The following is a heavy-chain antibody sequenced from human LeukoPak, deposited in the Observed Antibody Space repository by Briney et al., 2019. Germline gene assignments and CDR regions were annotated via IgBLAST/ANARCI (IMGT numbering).Heavy chain of an antibody. J-gene: IGHJ6*03. V-gene: IGHV3-23*01. D-gene: IGHD2-8*01. CDR3: ANGNRCTSPNCLGYYYFYMDV. Sequence: GGSLRLSCAASGFPFSNYAMNWVRQAPGRGLEWVSGFSGSGGTTYYADSVKGRFTISRDNSKNTLYLQMNSLRVEDTAVYYCANGNRCTSPNCLGYYYFYMDVWGKGTTVTVSS. CDR1: GFPFSNYA. CDR2: FSGSGGTT.